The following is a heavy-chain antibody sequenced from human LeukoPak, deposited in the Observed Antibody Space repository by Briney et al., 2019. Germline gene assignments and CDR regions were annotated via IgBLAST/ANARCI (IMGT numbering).Heavy chain of an antibody. CDR1: GGAISISSYY. CDR2: IYYSGST. V-gene: IGHV4-39*01. CDR3: ARHDGNQYYFDY. J-gene: IGHJ4*02. Sequence: SETLSLTCTVCGGAISISSYYWGWIRLPPGKGLEWIGSIYYSGSTYYNPPLKSRVTISVDTSKNQFSLKLRSVTAADTAVYYCARHDGNQYYFDYWGQGTLVTVSS. D-gene: IGHD1-1*01.